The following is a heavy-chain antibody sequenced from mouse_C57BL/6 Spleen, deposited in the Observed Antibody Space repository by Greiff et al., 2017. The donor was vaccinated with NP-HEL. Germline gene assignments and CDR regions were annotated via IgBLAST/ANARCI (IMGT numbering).Heavy chain of an antibody. CDR3: ANHGSSPWFAY. CDR1: GYSFTDYN. CDR2: INPNYGTT. Sequence: VHVKQSGPELVKPGASVKISCKASGYSFTDYNMNWVKQSNGKSLEWIGVINPNYGTTSYNQKFKGKATLTVDQSSSTAYMQLNSLTSEDSAVYYCANHGSSPWFAYWGQGTLVTVSA. J-gene: IGHJ3*01. V-gene: IGHV1-39*01. D-gene: IGHD1-1*01.